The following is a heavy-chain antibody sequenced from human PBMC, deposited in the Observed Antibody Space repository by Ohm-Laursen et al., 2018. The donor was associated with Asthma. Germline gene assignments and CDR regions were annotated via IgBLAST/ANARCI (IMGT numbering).Heavy chain of an antibody. CDR2: ISGSGSTT. D-gene: IGHD6-19*01. V-gene: IGHV3-23*01. Sequence: SLRLSCAASGFTFSRYAMSWVRQAPGKGLEWVSAISGSGSTTYYADSVKGRFTVSRDNFKNTLYLQMNSLRSEDTAVYYCARGPTSSGWDIGYFDYWGQGTLVTVSS. CDR1: GFTFSRYA. CDR3: ARGPTSSGWDIGYFDY. J-gene: IGHJ4*02.